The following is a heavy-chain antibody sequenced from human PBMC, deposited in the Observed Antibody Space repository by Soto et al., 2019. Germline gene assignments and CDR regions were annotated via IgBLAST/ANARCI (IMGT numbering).Heavy chain of an antibody. D-gene: IGHD2-15*01. CDR2: IIPIFGTA. J-gene: IGHJ4*02. CDR1: GGTFSSYA. CDR3: AREPGYCSGGSCYSGGNY. Sequence: QVQLVQSGAEVKKPGSSVKVSCKASGGTFSSYAISWVRQATGQGLEWMGGIIPIFGTANYAQKFQGRVTITADESTSTAYMELSSLRSEDTAVYYCAREPGYCSGGSCYSGGNYWGQGTLVTVSS. V-gene: IGHV1-69*01.